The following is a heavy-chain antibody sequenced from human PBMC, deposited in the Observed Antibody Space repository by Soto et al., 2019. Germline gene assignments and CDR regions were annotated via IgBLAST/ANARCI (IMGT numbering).Heavy chain of an antibody. CDR3: ARTEGSATSGYPTTNYYGMDV. CDR2: IWYDGNNK. J-gene: IGHJ6*02. CDR1: GFTFSSYG. Sequence: QVQLVESGGGVVQPGRSLRLSCAASGFTFSSYGMHWVRQAPGKGLEWVTFIWYDGNNKYYADSVKGRFTISRDNSKNTLYLQMNSLRAEDTAVYYCARTEGSATSGYPTTNYYGMDVWGQGTTVTVSS. V-gene: IGHV3-33*01. D-gene: IGHD3-22*01.